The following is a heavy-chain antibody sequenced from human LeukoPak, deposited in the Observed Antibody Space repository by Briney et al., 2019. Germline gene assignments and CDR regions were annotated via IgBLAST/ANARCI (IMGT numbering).Heavy chain of an antibody. J-gene: IGHJ5*02. CDR1: GGSISSGGYY. CDR3: AREGCSSTSCYLPFDP. Sequence: SQTLSLPCTVSGGSISSGGYYWSWIRQHPGKDLEWIGYIHYSGSTYYNPSLKSRVIISVDTSKNQFSLKLSSVTAADTAVYYCAREGCSSTSCYLPFDPWGQGTLVIVSS. D-gene: IGHD2-2*01. CDR2: IHYSGST. V-gene: IGHV4-31*03.